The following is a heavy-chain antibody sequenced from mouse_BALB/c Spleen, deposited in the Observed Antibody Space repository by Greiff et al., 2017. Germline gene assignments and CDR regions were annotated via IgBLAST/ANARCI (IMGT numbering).Heavy chain of an antibody. CDR2: ISSGSSTI. CDR3: ARSKLGRVGPHAMDY. CDR1: GFTFSSFG. D-gene: IGHD4-1*01. Sequence: EVMLVESGGGLVQPGGSRKLSCAASGFTFSSFGMHWVRQAPEKGLEWVAYISSGSSTIYYADTVKGRFTISRDNPKNTLFLQMTSLRSEDTAMYYCARSKLGRVGPHAMDYWGQGTSVTVSS. V-gene: IGHV5-17*02. J-gene: IGHJ4*01.